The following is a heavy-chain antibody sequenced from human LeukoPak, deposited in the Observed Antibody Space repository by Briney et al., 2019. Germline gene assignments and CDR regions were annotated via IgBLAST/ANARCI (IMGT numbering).Heavy chain of an antibody. CDR1: GFTFSSYA. Sequence: GGSLRLSCAASGFTFSSYAMSWVRQAPGKGLEWVSAISGSGGSTYYADSVKGRFTISRDNSKNTLYLQMNSLRAEDTAVYYCAKDKGYCSGGSCYLTITFDYWGQGTLVTVSS. CDR3: AKDKGYCSGGSCYLTITFDY. D-gene: IGHD2-15*01. V-gene: IGHV3-23*01. J-gene: IGHJ4*02. CDR2: ISGSGGST.